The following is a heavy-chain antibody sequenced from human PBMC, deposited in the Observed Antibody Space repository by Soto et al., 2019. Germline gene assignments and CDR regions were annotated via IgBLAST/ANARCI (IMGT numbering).Heavy chain of an antibody. J-gene: IGHJ5*02. D-gene: IGHD6-19*01. V-gene: IGHV1-18*01. CDR3: ARDPPYSSGWYAGFDP. CDR1: GYTFTSYG. Sequence: ASLKVSCKASGYTFTSYGISWVRQAPGQGLEWMGWISAYNGNTNYAQKLQGRVTMTTDTSTSTAYMELRSLRSDDTAVYYCARDPPYSSGWYAGFDPWGQGTLVTVSS. CDR2: ISAYNGNT.